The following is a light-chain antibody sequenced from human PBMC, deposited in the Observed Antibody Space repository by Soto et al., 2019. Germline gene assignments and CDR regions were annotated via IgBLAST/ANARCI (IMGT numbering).Light chain of an antibody. CDR3: PQYISWPRT. V-gene: IGKV3-15*01. CDR1: QSVDIN. J-gene: IGKJ1*01. Sequence: EIVLTQSPATLSVSPGERVTLSCRASQSVDINLAWYQQKPGQPPRLLIYGASTRATDMSGTFSGRGSGTEFTLTISRLRPEDFAVDYCPQYISWPRTFGQGPKVEMK. CDR2: GAS.